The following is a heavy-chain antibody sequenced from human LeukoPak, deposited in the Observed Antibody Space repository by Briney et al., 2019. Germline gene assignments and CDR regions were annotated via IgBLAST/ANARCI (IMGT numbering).Heavy chain of an antibody. CDR3: ARPPQVVNSLAAFDI. V-gene: IGHV4-39*01. CDR2: IYYSGST. D-gene: IGHD3-22*01. J-gene: IGHJ3*02. CDR1: GGSISSSSYY. Sequence: SETLSLTCTVSGGSISSSSYYWGWIRQPPGKGLEWIGSIYYSGSTYYSPSLKSRVTISVDTSKNQFSLKLSSVTAADTAVYYCARPPQVVNSLAAFDIWGQGTMVTVSS.